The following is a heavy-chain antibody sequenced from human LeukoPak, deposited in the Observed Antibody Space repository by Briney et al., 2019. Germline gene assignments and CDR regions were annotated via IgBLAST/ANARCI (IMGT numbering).Heavy chain of an antibody. D-gene: IGHD3-10*01. Sequence: SETLSLTCAVYGGSFSGHYWSWIRQPPGKGLEWIGEINHSGSTNYNPSLKSRVTISVDTSKNQFSLKLSSVTAADTAVYYCARGAVLWFRPKLYYYYMDVWGKGTTVTVSS. J-gene: IGHJ6*03. CDR3: ARGAVLWFRPKLYYYYMDV. V-gene: IGHV4-34*01. CDR1: GGSFSGHY. CDR2: INHSGST.